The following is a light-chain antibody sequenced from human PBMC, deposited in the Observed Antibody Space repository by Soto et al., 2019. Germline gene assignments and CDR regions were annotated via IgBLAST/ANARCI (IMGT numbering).Light chain of an antibody. V-gene: IGLV1-40*01. J-gene: IGLJ3*02. Sequence: QSVLTQPPSVSGAPGQRVTISCTGSSSNIGAGHDVHWYQQVPGTAPKLLVSGNTNRPSGVPDRFSGSNSGTSASLAITGLQDEDEADYSCQSFDTTLNGWVLAGGTKLTVL. CDR1: SSNIGAGHD. CDR3: QSFDTTLNGWV. CDR2: GNT.